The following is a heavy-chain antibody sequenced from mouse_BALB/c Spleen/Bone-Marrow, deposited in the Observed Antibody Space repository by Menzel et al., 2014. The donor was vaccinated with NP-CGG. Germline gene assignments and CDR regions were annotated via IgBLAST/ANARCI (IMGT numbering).Heavy chain of an antibody. CDR3: ANLGRYAMDY. Sequence: LQESGPELVKPGASVKISCKASGYTFXDYYINWVKQKPGQGLGWIGWIYPGSGNTKYNEKFKGKATLTVDTSSSTAYMQLSSLTSEDTAVYFCANLGRYAMDYWGQGTSVTVSS. V-gene: IGHV1-84*02. CDR2: IYPGSGNT. J-gene: IGHJ4*01. CDR1: GYTFXDYY. D-gene: IGHD3-1*01.